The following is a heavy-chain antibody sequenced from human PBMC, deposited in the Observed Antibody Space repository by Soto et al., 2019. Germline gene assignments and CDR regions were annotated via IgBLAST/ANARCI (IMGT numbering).Heavy chain of an antibody. CDR2: ISAHNGNT. CDR3: ARRRYGDY. V-gene: IGHV1-18*01. Sequence: QVHLVQSGAEVKKPGASVKVSCKGSGYTFTSYGITWVRQAPGQGLEWMGWISAHNGNTNYAQKLLRRVTVTRDTSTSTAYMELRSLRSDDTAVYYCARRRYGDYWGQGALVTVSS. CDR1: GYTFTSYG. J-gene: IGHJ4*02. D-gene: IGHD1-1*01.